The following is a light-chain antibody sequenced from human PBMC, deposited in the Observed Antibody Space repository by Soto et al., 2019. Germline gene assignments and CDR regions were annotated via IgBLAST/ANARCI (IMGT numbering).Light chain of an antibody. Sequence: DIVMTQSPDSLAVSLGERATITCKSGQSVLASSNNKNYLAWYLQKPGLPPQLLIYWASTRQSGVPDRFSGXGXGXXXXXTXXXLQAEDVXXYYCQQYYTTPLTFGGGTKVEIK. CDR3: QQYYTTPLT. CDR1: QSVLASSNNKNY. J-gene: IGKJ4*01. V-gene: IGKV4-1*01. CDR2: WAS.